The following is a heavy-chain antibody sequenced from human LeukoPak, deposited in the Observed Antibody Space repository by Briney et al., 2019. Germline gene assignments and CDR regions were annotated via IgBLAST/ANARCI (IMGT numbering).Heavy chain of an antibody. Sequence: GESLKISCKGSGYSFTTYWIAWVRQMPGRGLEWMGIISPDDSDIRYSPSFQGHVTISADKSISTAYLQWGSLQASDTAMYYCARHEGSGSYYSYWGQGTLVTVSS. CDR2: ISPDDSDI. CDR1: GYSFTTYW. J-gene: IGHJ4*02. V-gene: IGHV5-51*01. D-gene: IGHD1-26*01. CDR3: ARHEGSGSYYSY.